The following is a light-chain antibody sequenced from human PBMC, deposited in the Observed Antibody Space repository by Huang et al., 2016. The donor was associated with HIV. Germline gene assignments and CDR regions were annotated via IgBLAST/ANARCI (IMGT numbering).Light chain of an antibody. J-gene: IGKJ3*01. CDR3: QQYGSSPQFT. Sequence: EIVLTQSPGTLSLSPGERATLSCRASQSVSSSNLAWYQQKPGQAPRLLIYGASSRATCIPDRFSGSGSGTDFTLTISRLEPGDFAVYYCQQYGSSPQFTFGPGTKVDIK. CDR1: QSVSSSN. V-gene: IGKV3-20*01. CDR2: GAS.